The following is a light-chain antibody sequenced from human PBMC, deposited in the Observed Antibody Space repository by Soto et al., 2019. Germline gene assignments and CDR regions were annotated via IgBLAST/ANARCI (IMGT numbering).Light chain of an antibody. CDR3: QQYDYLPPVT. Sequence: EIVVTQSPATLSVSPGERATLSCRASQSVSSNLAWYQQKPGQAPRLLIYGASTRATGIPARFSGSGSGTEFTLTISSLQSEDFAVYYCQQYDYLPPVTFGGGTKV. CDR2: GAS. J-gene: IGKJ4*01. CDR1: QSVSSN. V-gene: IGKV3-15*01.